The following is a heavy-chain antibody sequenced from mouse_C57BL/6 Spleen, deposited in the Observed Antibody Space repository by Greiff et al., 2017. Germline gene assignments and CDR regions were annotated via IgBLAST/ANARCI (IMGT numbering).Heavy chain of an antibody. D-gene: IGHD2-13*01. CDR3: TREGLLGDNYVGY. V-gene: IGHV1-5*01. J-gene: IGHJ2*01. Sequence: EVQLPQSGTVLARPGASVKMSCKTSGYTFTSYWMHWVKPRPGPGLEWIGALFPGNSDTSYNQKFKGKAKLTAVTSASTAYMELSSLTTEDSAVYYCTREGLLGDNYVGYWGQGTTRTVSS. CDR2: LFPGNSDT. CDR1: GYTFTSYW.